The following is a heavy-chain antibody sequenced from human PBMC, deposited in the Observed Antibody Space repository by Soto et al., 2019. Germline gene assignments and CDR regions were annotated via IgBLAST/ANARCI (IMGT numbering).Heavy chain of an antibody. CDR1: GGTFSRYA. Sequence: GASVKVSCKASGGTFSRYAISWVRQAPGQGLEWMGGIIPIFGTANYAQKFQGRVTITADKSTSTAYMELSSLRSEDTAVYYCARDCVGATTDRPCYWGQGTLVTVSS. D-gene: IGHD1-26*01. J-gene: IGHJ4*02. CDR3: ARDCVGATTDRPCY. CDR2: IIPIFGTA. V-gene: IGHV1-69*06.